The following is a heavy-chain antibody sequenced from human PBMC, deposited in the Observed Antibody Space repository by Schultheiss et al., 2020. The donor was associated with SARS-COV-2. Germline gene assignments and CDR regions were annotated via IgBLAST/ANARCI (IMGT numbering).Heavy chain of an antibody. D-gene: IGHD2-2*01. Sequence: SETLSLTCTVSGGSISSYYWSWIRQPPGKGLEWIGEINHSGSTNYNPSLKSRVTISVDTSKNQFSLKLSSVTAADTAVYYCARVGGSSTATEYYFDYWGQGTLVTVSS. CDR1: GGSISSYY. CDR2: INHSGST. V-gene: IGHV4-34*01. CDR3: ARVGGSSTATEYYFDY. J-gene: IGHJ4*02.